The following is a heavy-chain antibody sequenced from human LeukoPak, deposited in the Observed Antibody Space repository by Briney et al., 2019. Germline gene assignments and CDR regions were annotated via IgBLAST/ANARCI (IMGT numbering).Heavy chain of an antibody. J-gene: IGHJ4*02. D-gene: IGHD2-15*01. CDR2: IYHSGST. V-gene: IGHV4-30-2*01. Sequence: PSETLSLTCTVSGGSISSGGYSWSWIRQPPGKGLEWIGYIYHSGSTYYNPSLKSRVTISVDRSKNQFSLKLSSVTAADTAVYYCAVRACSGGSCRLDYWGQGTLVTVSS. CDR3: AVRACSGGSCRLDY. CDR1: GGSISSGGYS.